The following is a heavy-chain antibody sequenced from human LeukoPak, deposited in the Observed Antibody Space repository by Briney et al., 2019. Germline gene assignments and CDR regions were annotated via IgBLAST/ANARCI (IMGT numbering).Heavy chain of an antibody. CDR2: INTGGSST. CDR3: AKFRYQA. V-gene: IGHV3-74*01. CDR1: GFTFSNYW. J-gene: IGHJ5*02. D-gene: IGHD2-2*01. Sequence: GGSLRLSCAASGFTFSNYWMHWVRQVPGKGLVWVSRINTGGSSTTYADCVKGRFTISRDNAKNTLYLQMNSLRAEDTAVYYCAKFRYQAWGQGTLVTVSS.